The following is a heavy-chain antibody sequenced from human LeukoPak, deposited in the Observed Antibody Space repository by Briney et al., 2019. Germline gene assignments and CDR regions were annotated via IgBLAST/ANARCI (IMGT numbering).Heavy chain of an antibody. D-gene: IGHD2-8*02. CDR1: GFTFTNYL. CDR3: VREESGGYFDY. Sequence: ASVKVSCKSFGFTFTNYLLHWVRQAPGQGLEWVGRIAPSVETTNYAQKFRGRVTMTRDTSTSTVYMELSSLRSDDTAIYYCVREESGGYFDYWGQGTLVTVSS. V-gene: IGHV1-46*01. J-gene: IGHJ4*02. CDR2: IAPSVETT.